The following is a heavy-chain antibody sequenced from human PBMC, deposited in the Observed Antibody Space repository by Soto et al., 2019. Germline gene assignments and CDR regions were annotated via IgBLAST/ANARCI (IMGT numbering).Heavy chain of an antibody. Sequence: QVQLVESGGGVVQPGRSLRLSCAASGFTFSSYGMHWVRQAPGKGLERVAVISYDGSNTYYPDSVKCRFTLSRDNSKNTLYLQMNSLRAEDTAVYYCAKAKDGGGSRSLEYYGMDVWGQGATVTVSS. J-gene: IGHJ6*02. CDR3: AKAKDGGGSRSLEYYGMDV. CDR1: GFTFSSYG. V-gene: IGHV3-30*18. CDR2: ISYDGSNT. D-gene: IGHD3-3*01.